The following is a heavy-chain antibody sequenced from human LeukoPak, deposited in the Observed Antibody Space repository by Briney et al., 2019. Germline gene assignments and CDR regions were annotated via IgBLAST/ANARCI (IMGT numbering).Heavy chain of an antibody. D-gene: IGHD3-22*01. CDR3: ARGSDSSGYYYGY. V-gene: IGHV3-48*04. J-gene: IGHJ4*02. CDR1: GFTFSSYS. Sequence: GGSLRLSCAASGFTFSSYSMNWVRQAPGKGLEWVSYISSSSSTIYYADSVKGRFTISRDNAKNSLYLQMNSLRAEDTAVYYCARGSDSSGYYYGYWGQGTPVTVSS. CDR2: ISSSSSTI.